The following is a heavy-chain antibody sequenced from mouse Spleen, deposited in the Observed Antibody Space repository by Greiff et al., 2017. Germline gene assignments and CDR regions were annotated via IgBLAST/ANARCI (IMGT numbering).Heavy chain of an antibody. Sequence: VQGVESGPGLVQPSQSLSITCTVSGFSLTSYGVHWVRQSPGKGLEWLGVIWSGGSTDYNAAFISRLSISKDNSKSQVFFKMNSLQANDTAIYYCARTLWYYGSSYWYFDVWGAGTTVTVSS. V-gene: IGHV2-2*02. CDR1: GFSLTSYG. J-gene: IGHJ1*01. CDR3: ARTLWYYGSSYWYFDV. D-gene: IGHD1-1*01. CDR2: IWSGGST.